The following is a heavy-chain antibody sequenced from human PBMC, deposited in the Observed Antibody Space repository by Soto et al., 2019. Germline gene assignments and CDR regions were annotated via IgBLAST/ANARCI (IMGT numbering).Heavy chain of an antibody. D-gene: IGHD5-12*01. CDR1: GYTFTGYY. J-gene: IGHJ4*02. Sequence: ASVKVSCKASGYTFTGYYMHWVRQAPGQGLEWMGWINPNSGGTNYAQKFQGWVTMTRDTSISTAYMELSRLRSDDTAVYYCARDGSGEATIDHQSRYYFDYWGQGTLVTVSS. CDR2: INPNSGGT. V-gene: IGHV1-2*04. CDR3: ARDGSGEATIDHQSRYYFDY.